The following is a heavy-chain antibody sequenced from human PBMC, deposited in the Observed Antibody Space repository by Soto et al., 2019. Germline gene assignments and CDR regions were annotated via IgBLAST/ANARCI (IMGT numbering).Heavy chain of an antibody. D-gene: IGHD1-1*01. CDR1: GYTFTSYG. V-gene: IGHV1-18*01. J-gene: IGHJ4*02. CDR3: ARGRYGDY. Sequence: QVHLVQSGAEVKKPGASVKVSCKASGYTFTSYGITWVRQAPGQGLVWMGWISAHNGNTDYAQKLQGRVIVTRDTSTSTAYMELSSLRSDDTAVYYCARGRYGDYWGQGALVTVSS. CDR2: ISAHNGNT.